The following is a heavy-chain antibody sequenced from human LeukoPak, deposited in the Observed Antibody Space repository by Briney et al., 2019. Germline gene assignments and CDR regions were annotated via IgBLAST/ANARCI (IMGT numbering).Heavy chain of an antibody. D-gene: IGHD3-22*01. Sequence: ISXSATNIQYADSVRGRFTISRDNAKNSLYLQMNRLRDEDTAVYYCARVDFYYDSSGYVGEYFQHWGQGTLVTVSS. CDR3: ARVDFYYDSSGYVGEYFQH. J-gene: IGHJ1*01. CDR2: ISXSATNI. V-gene: IGHV3-11*01.